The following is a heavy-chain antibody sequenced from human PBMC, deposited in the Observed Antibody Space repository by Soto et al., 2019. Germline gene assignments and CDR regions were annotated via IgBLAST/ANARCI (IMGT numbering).Heavy chain of an antibody. CDR2: TYYRSKWYN. CDR1: GDSVSSNSAA. D-gene: IGHD7-27*01. CDR3: ARDQPDRTGAHYYYYGMDV. Sequence: KQSQTLSLTCAISGDSVSSNSAAWNWIRQSPSRGLEWLGRTYYRSKWYNDYAVSVKSRITINPDTSKNQFSLQLNSVTPEDTAVYYCARDQPDRTGAHYYYYGMDVWGQGTTVTVSS. J-gene: IGHJ6*02. V-gene: IGHV6-1*01.